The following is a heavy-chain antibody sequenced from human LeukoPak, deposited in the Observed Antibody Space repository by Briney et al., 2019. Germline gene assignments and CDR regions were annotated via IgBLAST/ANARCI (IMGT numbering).Heavy chain of an antibody. Sequence: QSGGSLRLSCAASGFTFSSYAMSWVRQAPGKGLEWVSLISGITTNTYYADSVKGRFTISRDNSKNTLDLQMNSLRAGDTAGYYCAKHLLVGGTRGAYAFDIWGRGTMVTVSS. V-gene: IGHV3-23*01. D-gene: IGHD1-26*01. J-gene: IGHJ3*02. CDR1: GFTFSSYA. CDR3: AKHLLVGGTRGAYAFDI. CDR2: ISGITTNT.